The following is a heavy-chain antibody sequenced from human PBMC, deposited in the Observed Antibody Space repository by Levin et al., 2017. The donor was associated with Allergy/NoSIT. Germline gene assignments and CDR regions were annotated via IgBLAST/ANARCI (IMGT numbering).Heavy chain of an antibody. J-gene: IGHJ1*01. V-gene: IGHV3-30*04. CDR3: ARIFGSSRWLQLGAEYFQH. D-gene: IGHD5-24*01. Sequence: GESLKISCAGSGFTFSSYAMHWVRQAPGKGLEWVAAVSYDGSDKNYADSVKGRFTISRDNSKSTLYLQMNSLRVEDTAVYYCARIFGSSRWLQLGAEYFQHWGQGTLVTVSS. CDR2: VSYDGSDK. CDR1: GFTFSSYA.